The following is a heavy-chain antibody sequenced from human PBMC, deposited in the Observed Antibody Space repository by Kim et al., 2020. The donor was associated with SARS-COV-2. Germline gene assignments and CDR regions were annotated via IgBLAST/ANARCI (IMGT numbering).Heavy chain of an antibody. J-gene: IGHJ4*02. D-gene: IGHD6-19*01. Sequence: GGSLRLSCAASGFTFDDYAMHWVRQAPGKGLEWVSGISWNSGSIGYADSVKGRFTISRDNAKNSLYLQMNSLRAEDTALYYCAKDMTPKYSSGWYGGYCWGQGTLVTVSS. CDR2: ISWNSGSI. V-gene: IGHV3-9*01. CDR3: AKDMTPKYSSGWYGGYC. CDR1: GFTFDDYA.